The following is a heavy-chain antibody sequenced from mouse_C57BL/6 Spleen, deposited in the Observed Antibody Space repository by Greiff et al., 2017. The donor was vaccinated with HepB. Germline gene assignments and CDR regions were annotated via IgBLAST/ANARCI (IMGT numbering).Heavy chain of an antibody. Sequence: EVKVVESGGGLVKPGGSLKLSCAASGFTFSDYGMHWVRQAPEKGLEWVAYISSGSSTIYYADTVKGRFTISRDNAKNTLFLQMTSLRPEDTAMYYCARDTYSNYGYAMDYWGQGTSVTVSS. V-gene: IGHV5-17*01. J-gene: IGHJ4*01. CDR3: ARDTYSNYGYAMDY. D-gene: IGHD2-5*01. CDR1: GFTFSDYG. CDR2: ISSGSSTI.